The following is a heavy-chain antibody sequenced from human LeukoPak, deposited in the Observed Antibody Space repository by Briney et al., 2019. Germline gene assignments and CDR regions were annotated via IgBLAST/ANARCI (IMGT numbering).Heavy chain of an antibody. V-gene: IGHV4-61*02. Sequence: PSETLSLTCTVSGGSISSGTYYWSWIRQPAGKGLEWIGRIYTSGSTNYNPSLKSRVTISVDTSKNQFSLKLSSMTAADTAVYYCARAYSSSWATGRFDPWGQGTLVSVSS. CDR1: GGSISSGTYY. J-gene: IGHJ5*02. CDR3: ARAYSSSWATGRFDP. D-gene: IGHD6-13*01. CDR2: IYTSGST.